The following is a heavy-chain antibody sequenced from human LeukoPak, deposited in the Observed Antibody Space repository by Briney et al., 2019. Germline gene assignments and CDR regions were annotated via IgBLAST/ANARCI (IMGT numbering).Heavy chain of an antibody. CDR2: IYPGDSNT. D-gene: IGHD2-15*01. V-gene: IGHV5-51*01. Sequence: KISCKGSGYSFTSYWIGWVRQMPGKGLEWMGIIYPGDSNTKYSPSFQGQVTISADRSISTAYLQWSGLKASDTAMYYCARRYCSGGSCYYFDYWGQGTLVTVSS. J-gene: IGHJ4*02. CDR3: ARRYCSGGSCYYFDY. CDR1: GYSFTSYW.